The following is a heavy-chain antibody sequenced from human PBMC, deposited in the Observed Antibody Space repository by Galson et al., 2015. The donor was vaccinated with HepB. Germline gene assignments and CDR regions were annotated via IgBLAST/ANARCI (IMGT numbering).Heavy chain of an antibody. CDR1: GFTFSSYG. CDR3: AKDLITMVRGVIGYYYGMDV. V-gene: IGHV3-30*18. J-gene: IGHJ6*02. Sequence: SLRLSCAASGFTFSSYGMHWVRQAPGKGLEWVAVISYDGSNKYYADSVKGRFAISRDNPKNTLYLQMNSLRAEDTAVYYCAKDLITMVRGVIGYYYGMDVWGQGTTVTVSS. CDR2: ISYDGSNK. D-gene: IGHD3-10*01.